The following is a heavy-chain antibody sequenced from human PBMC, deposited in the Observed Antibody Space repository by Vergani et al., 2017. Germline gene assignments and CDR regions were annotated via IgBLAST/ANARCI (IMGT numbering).Heavy chain of an antibody. Sequence: QITLKESGATLVKPTQTLTLTCTFSGFSLSTSGVGVGCIRQPPGKALEWLALIYWNDDTRYSPFLKSRLTITKDTSKNQVILTMTNMDRVDTATDYCAHRLRVTAFDYWGQGTLVTVSS. CDR1: GFSLSTSGVG. J-gene: IGHJ4*02. CDR3: AHRLRVTAFDY. V-gene: IGHV2-5*01. D-gene: IGHD3-10*01. CDR2: IYWNDDT.